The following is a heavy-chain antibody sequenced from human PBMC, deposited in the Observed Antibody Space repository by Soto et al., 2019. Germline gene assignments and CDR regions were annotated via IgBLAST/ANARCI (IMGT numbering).Heavy chain of an antibody. D-gene: IGHD6-13*01. Sequence: VQLLESGGGLAQPGGSLRLSCAASGFMFIRSGMNWVSQAPGMRLESVAGFGGSGRKTNYADNVKGRFTISRDNSKNTLFLQMNSLRDEDTAIYYCAKDGQSDSPSAIDYWGQGTRVTVSS. CDR1: GFMFIRSG. V-gene: IGHV3-23*01. CDR2: FGGSGRKT. CDR3: AKDGQSDSPSAIDY. J-gene: IGHJ4*02.